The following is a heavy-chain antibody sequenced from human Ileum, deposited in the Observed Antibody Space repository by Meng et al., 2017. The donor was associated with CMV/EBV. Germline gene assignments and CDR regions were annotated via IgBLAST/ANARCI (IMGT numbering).Heavy chain of an antibody. V-gene: IGHV3-23*01. J-gene: IGHJ3*01. CDR2: ISGSGGAT. CDR1: GFTFSSYA. CDR3: AKGVTSASPYRAFDV. Sequence: GESLKISCAASGFTFSSYAMSWVRQAPGKGLEWVSAISGSGGATYYANSVKGRFTISRDTSKNTLYLQMNSLRADDTAVYYCAKGVTSASPYRAFDVLGQGTMVTVSS. D-gene: IGHD1-26*01.